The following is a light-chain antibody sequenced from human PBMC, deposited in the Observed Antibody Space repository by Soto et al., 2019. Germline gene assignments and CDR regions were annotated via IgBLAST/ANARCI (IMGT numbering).Light chain of an antibody. Sequence: EIVLTQSPGTLSLSPGERATLSCRASQSVSNNYLAWYQQKPGQAPRLLISGASSRATGIPDRFSGGGSGPDFTLTISRVEPEDFAVYSCQQYGSSPGTFGQGTKLEIK. CDR1: QSVSNNY. CDR2: GAS. V-gene: IGKV3-20*01. J-gene: IGKJ2*01. CDR3: QQYGSSPGT.